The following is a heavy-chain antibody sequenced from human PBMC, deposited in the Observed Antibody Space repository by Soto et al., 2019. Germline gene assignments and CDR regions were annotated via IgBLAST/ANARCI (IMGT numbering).Heavy chain of an antibody. V-gene: IGHV3-7*01. CDR3: AREYCSSTSCYQVWPWGYYYYYMDV. J-gene: IGHJ6*03. CDR2: IKQDGSEK. D-gene: IGHD2-2*01. CDR1: GFTFSSYW. Sequence: GGSLRLSCAASGFTFSSYWMSWVRQAPGKGLEWVANIKQDGSEKYYVDSVKGRFTISRDNAKNSLYLQMNSLRAEDTAVYYCAREYCSSTSCYQVWPWGYYYYYMDVWGKGTTVTVSS.